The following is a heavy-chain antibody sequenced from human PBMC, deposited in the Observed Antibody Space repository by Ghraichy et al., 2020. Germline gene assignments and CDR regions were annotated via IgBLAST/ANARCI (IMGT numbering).Heavy chain of an antibody. CDR2: ISGSGGST. J-gene: IGHJ6*02. Sequence: GESLNISCAASGFTFSSYAMSWVRQAPGKGLEWVSAISGSGGSTYYADSVKGRFTISRDNSKNTLYLQMNSLRAEDTAVYYCAKGYDFWSGYRPPDYYYGMDVWGQGTTVTVSS. CDR3: AKGYDFWSGYRPPDYYYGMDV. D-gene: IGHD3-3*01. CDR1: GFTFSSYA. V-gene: IGHV3-23*01.